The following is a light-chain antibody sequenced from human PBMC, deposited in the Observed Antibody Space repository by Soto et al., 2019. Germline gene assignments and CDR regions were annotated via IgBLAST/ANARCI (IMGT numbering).Light chain of an antibody. CDR2: DVS. J-gene: IGLJ2*01. V-gene: IGLV2-14*01. CDR1: SSDVGGYNY. CDR3: CSYTSSSTLAVV. Sequence: QSALTQPASVSGSPGQSITISCTGTSSDVGGYNYVSWYQQHPGKAPKLMIYDVSNRPSGVSNRVSGSKSGKTASLTISGLQAEDEADYDCCSYTSSSTLAVVFGGGTKLTVL.